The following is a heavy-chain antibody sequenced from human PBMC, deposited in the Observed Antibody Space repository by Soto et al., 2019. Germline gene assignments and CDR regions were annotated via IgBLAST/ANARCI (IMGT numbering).Heavy chain of an antibody. CDR2: ISGSSSHT. Sequence: EVQLLESGGGLVQHGGSLRLPCVASGFTFSSIAMTWVRQAPGKGLEWVSAISGSSSHTYYADSVKGRFTISRDNSKNTLYLQMNSLRAEDTAVYYCAKATYSSGWRYYFDYWGQGTLVTVSS. V-gene: IGHV3-23*01. CDR3: AKATYSSGWRYYFDY. D-gene: IGHD6-19*01. CDR1: GFTFSSIA. J-gene: IGHJ4*02.